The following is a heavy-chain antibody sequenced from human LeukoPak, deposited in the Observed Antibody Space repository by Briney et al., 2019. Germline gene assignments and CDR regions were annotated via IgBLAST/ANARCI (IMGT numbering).Heavy chain of an antibody. Sequence: SQTLSLTCTVSGGSISSYYWSWIRQPPGKGLEWIGYIYYSGGTNYNPSLKSRVTISVDTSKNQFSLKLSSVTAADTAVYYCARVSKQWLAFYYYYYMDVWGKGTTVTVSS. CDR1: GGSISSYY. CDR3: ARVSKQWLAFYYYYYMDV. CDR2: IYYSGGT. V-gene: IGHV4-59*01. D-gene: IGHD6-19*01. J-gene: IGHJ6*03.